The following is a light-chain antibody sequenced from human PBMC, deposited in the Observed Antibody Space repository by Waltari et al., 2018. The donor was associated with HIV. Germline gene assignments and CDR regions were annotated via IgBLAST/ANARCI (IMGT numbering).Light chain of an antibody. CDR2: NDD. CDR1: DSNIGSHA. V-gene: IGLV1-36*01. J-gene: IGLJ2*01. Sequence: QSVLTQSPSVSAAPGQSVTISCSGSDSNIGSHAVTWYKQFPGKPPRLLVYNDDLILSGVSDRLSASKSGTSASLAINDLQSEHESHYYCAAWDDGLNGVIFGGGTKVTVL. CDR3: AAWDDGLNGVI.